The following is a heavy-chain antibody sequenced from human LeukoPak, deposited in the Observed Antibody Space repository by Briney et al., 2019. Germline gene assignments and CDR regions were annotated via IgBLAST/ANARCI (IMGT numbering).Heavy chain of an antibody. J-gene: IGHJ3*02. CDR3: ARGFRSNPHDAFDI. V-gene: IGHV3-66*02. CDR1: GFTFSSYS. D-gene: IGHD1-26*01. Sequence: GESLKISCXTSGFTFSSYSMNWVRQAPGKGLEWVSLLYSAGSTYYADSVTGRFTISRDNSQNTLYLQMNSLRPDDTAVYYCARGFRSNPHDAFDIWGQGTMVTVSS. CDR2: LYSAGST.